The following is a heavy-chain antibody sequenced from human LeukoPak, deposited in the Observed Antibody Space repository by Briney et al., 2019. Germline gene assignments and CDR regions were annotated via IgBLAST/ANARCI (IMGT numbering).Heavy chain of an antibody. V-gene: IGHV5-51*01. D-gene: IGHD4-17*01. CDR3: ARRDGDYEYFDL. Sequence: GESLKIPCKGSGYSFTTSWIGGVRQMPGKGLEGMGIIYPGDSDTRYSASFQGQVTISADKSISTAYLQWSSLKASDTAMYYCARRDGDYEYFDLWGRGTVVTVSS. J-gene: IGHJ2*01. CDR2: IYPGDSDT. CDR1: GYSFTTSW.